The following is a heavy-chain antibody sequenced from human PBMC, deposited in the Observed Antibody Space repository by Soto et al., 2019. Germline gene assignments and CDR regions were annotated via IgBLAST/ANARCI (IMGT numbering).Heavy chain of an antibody. V-gene: IGHV3-30*03. CDR1: GFSFSIYG. Sequence: QVQLVESGGGVVQPGRSLRLSCAASGFSFSIYGMHWVRQAPGKGLEWVAVVSYDGSNTFYADSMMGRFTISRDNSKNTLVLQMNRLRADDTAVYYCGYGSGSYYNPRPWGWIEHWCQGTLVTVSS. D-gene: IGHD3-10*01. CDR3: GYGSGSYYNPRPWGWIEH. J-gene: IGHJ1*01. CDR2: VSYDGSNT.